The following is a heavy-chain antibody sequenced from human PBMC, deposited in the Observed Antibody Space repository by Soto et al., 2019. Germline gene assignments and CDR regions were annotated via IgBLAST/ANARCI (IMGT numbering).Heavy chain of an antibody. V-gene: IGHV1-2*02. J-gene: IGHJ4*02. D-gene: IGHD3-22*01. Sequence: GASVKVSCKASGYTFTGYYMHWVRQAPGQGLEWMGWINPNSGGTNYAQKFQGRVTMTRDTSISTAYMELSRLRSDDTAVYYCARAPYYDSSGFSVPEAYWGQGTLV. CDR2: INPNSGGT. CDR1: GYTFTGYY. CDR3: ARAPYYDSSGFSVPEAY.